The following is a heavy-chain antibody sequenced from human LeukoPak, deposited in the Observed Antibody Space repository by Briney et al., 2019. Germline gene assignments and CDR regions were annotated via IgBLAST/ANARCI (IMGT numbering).Heavy chain of an antibody. CDR3: AREHGAVTGLDAFDI. D-gene: IGHD6-19*01. CDR2: ISGHNGNT. V-gene: IGHV1-18*04. Sequence: ASVKVSCKTSGYTFSTYGINWMRQAPGQGLEWMGWISGHNGNTQYSQKLQGRVTMSIDTSTTTAYMELRSLRSDDTALYYYAREHGAVTGLDAFDIWGQGTMVTVSS. J-gene: IGHJ3*02. CDR1: GYTFSTYG.